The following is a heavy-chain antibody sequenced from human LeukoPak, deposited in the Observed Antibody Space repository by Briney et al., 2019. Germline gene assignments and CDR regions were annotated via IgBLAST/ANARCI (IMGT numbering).Heavy chain of an antibody. V-gene: IGHV4-34*01. D-gene: IGHD3-10*01. CDR1: GGSFSGYS. J-gene: IGHJ4*02. CDR3: ARPRLLYGSGPILV. Sequence: SETLSLTCAVYGGSFSGYSWTWIRQPPGKGLEWSGEMSHSRYPNYNPSLKSRVALSVDTSKNQCSLNLTSVTAADTAVYYCARPRLLYGSGPILVWGQGNLVTVSS. CDR2: MSHSRYP.